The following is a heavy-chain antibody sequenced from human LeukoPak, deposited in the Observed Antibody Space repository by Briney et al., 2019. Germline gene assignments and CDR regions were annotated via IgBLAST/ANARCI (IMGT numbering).Heavy chain of an antibody. Sequence: SETLSLTCTVSGGSISSYYWSWIRQPPGKGLEWIGYIYYSGSTNYNPSFKSRVTISVDTSKNQFSLKLSSVTAADTAVYYCARALDYGDYGKDDAFDIWGQGTMVTVSS. CDR1: GGSISSYY. CDR2: IYYSGST. J-gene: IGHJ3*02. D-gene: IGHD4-17*01. V-gene: IGHV4-59*01. CDR3: ARALDYGDYGKDDAFDI.